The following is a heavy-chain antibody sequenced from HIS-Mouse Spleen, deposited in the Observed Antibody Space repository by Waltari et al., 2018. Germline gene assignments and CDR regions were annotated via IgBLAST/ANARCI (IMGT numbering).Heavy chain of an antibody. CDR2: INHSGST. Sequence: QVQLQQWGAGLLKPSETLSLTCAVYGGSFSGYYWSWIRQPPGKGLEWIGEINHSGSTNYNPSLKSRVTISVDTSKNQFSLKLSSVTAADTAVYYCARGADIVATIKDGMDVWGQGTTVTVSS. D-gene: IGHD5-12*01. CDR1: GGSFSGYY. CDR3: ARGADIVATIKDGMDV. V-gene: IGHV4-34*01. J-gene: IGHJ6*02.